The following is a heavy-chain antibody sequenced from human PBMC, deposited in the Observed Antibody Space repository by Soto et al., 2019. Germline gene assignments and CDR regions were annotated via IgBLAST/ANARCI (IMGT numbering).Heavy chain of an antibody. D-gene: IGHD2-15*01. V-gene: IGHV4-59*08. CDR2: IYYSGST. CDR3: ASHVEYCSGGSCSYDY. J-gene: IGHJ4*02. CDR1: GGSISSYY. Sequence: PSETLSLTCTVSGGSISSYYWSWIRQPPGKGLEWIGYIYYSGSTNYNPSLKSRVTISVDTSKNQFSLKLSSVTAADTAVYYCASHVEYCSGGSCSYDYWGQGTLVTVSS.